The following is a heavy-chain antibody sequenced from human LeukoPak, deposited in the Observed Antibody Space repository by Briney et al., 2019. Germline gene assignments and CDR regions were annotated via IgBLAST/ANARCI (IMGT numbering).Heavy chain of an antibody. Sequence: SETLSLTCTVSGGSISSYYWSWIRQPPGKGLEWIGYIYYSGSTNHNPSLKSRVTISVDTSKNQFSLKLSSVTAADTAVYYCARWGVFDDFWSGYPRDWFDPWGQGTLVTVSS. CDR1: GGSISSYY. J-gene: IGHJ5*02. CDR2: IYYSGST. CDR3: ARWGVFDDFWSGYPRDWFDP. D-gene: IGHD3-3*01. V-gene: IGHV4-59*01.